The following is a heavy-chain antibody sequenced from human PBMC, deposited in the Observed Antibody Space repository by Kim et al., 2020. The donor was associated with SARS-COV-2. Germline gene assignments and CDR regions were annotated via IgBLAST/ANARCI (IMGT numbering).Heavy chain of an antibody. CDR3: AREHTIPAMVRGVQTD. J-gene: IGHJ4*02. V-gene: IGHV4-34*01. D-gene: IGHD3-10*01. Sequence: SLKGRVTISVDTSKHQFSLKLSSVTAADTAVYYCAREHTIPAMVRGVQTDWGQGTLVTVSS.